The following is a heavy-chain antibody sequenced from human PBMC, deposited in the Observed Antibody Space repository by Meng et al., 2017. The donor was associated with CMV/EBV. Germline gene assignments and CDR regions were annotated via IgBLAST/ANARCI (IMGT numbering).Heavy chain of an antibody. CDR3: AREGDNPFDY. Sequence: VQRRESGPELVKPSHTRSLTCTVAGCSISSGDYYWSWIRQPPGKGLEWIGYIYYSGSTYYNPSLKSRVTISVDTSKNQFSLKLSSVTAADTAVYYCAREGDNPFDYWGQGTLVTVSS. D-gene: IGHD2-21*02. V-gene: IGHV4-30-4*08. CDR1: GCSISSGDYY. J-gene: IGHJ4*02. CDR2: IYYSGST.